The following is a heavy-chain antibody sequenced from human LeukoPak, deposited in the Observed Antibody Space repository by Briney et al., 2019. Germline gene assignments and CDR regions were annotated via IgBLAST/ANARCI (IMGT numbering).Heavy chain of an antibody. Sequence: GGSLRLSCAASGFTFSSYAMSWVRQAPGKGLEWVSAISGSGGSTYYADSVRGRFTISRDNSKNTLYLQMNSLRAEDTAVYYCAHHGRGYGRPYYFDYWGQGTLVTVSS. CDR3: AHHGRGYGRPYYFDY. CDR1: GFTFSSYA. CDR2: ISGSGGST. V-gene: IGHV3-23*01. J-gene: IGHJ4*02. D-gene: IGHD3-10*01.